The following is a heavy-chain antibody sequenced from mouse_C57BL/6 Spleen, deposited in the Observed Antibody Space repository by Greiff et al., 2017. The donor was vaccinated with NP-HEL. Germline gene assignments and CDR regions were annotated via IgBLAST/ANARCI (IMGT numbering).Heavy chain of an antibody. CDR1: GFTFSSYG. CDR2: ISSGGSYT. Sequence: EVMLVESGGDLVKPGGSLKLSCAASGFTFSSYGMSWVRQTPDKRLEWVATISSGGSYTYYPDSVKGRFTISRDNAKNTLYLQMSSLKSEDTAMYYCARRDSNYGFDYWGQGTTLTVSS. J-gene: IGHJ2*01. V-gene: IGHV5-6*02. D-gene: IGHD2-5*01. CDR3: ARRDSNYGFDY.